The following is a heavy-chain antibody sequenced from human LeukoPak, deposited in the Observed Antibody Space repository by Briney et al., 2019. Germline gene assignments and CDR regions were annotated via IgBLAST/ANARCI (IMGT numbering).Heavy chain of an antibody. Sequence: PGGSLRLSCAASGFTFSSYAMSWVRQAPGKGLEWVSAISGSGGSTYYADSVKGRFTISRDNSKNTLYLQMNSLRAEDTAVYYCARDAEGATIGPLLYYYGMDVWGQGTTVTVSS. D-gene: IGHD1-26*01. J-gene: IGHJ6*02. CDR1: GFTFSSYA. CDR2: ISGSGGST. CDR3: ARDAEGATIGPLLYYYGMDV. V-gene: IGHV3-23*01.